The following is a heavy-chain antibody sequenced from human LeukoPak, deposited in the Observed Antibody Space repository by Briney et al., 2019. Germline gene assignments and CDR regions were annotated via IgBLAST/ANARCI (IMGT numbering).Heavy chain of an antibody. V-gene: IGHV3-7*01. Sequence: GGSLRLSCTASGFTFSDYWMTWVRQAPGKGPEWVASIKQDGSQRYYVDSVRGRFTISRDNAKNSLFLQMNGLRAEDTAVYYCARRGGSSSRRSPIDYWGQGTLVTVSS. CDR1: GFTFSDYW. CDR2: IKQDGSQR. J-gene: IGHJ4*02. D-gene: IGHD6-6*01. CDR3: ARRGGSSSRRSPIDY.